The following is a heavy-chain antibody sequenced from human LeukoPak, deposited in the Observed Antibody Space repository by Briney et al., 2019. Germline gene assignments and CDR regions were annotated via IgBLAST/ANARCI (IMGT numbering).Heavy chain of an antibody. CDR2: IYSGGRT. CDR1: GFIVSSNY. V-gene: IGHV3-53*01. CDR3: ARRGGLDWYFDL. Sequence: GGSLRLSCAASGFIVSSNYMTWVRQAPGKGLEWVSVIYSGGRTNYADSVKGRFTISRDNSNNTVYVQMNSLRAEDTAVYYCARRGGLDWYFDLWGRGTLVTVSS. D-gene: IGHD2-15*01. J-gene: IGHJ2*01.